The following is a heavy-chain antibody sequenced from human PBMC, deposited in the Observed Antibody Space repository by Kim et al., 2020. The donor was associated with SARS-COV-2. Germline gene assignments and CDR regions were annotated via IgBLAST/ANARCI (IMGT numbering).Heavy chain of an antibody. J-gene: IGHJ6*02. Sequence: SETLSLTCTVSGGSISSSSYYWGWIRQPPGKGLEWIGSIYYSGSTYYNPSLKSRVTISVDTSKNQFSLKLSSVTAADTAVYYCAREGPPRHGMDVWGQGTTVTVSS. CDR2: IYYSGST. CDR3: AREGPPRHGMDV. CDR1: GGSISSSSYY. V-gene: IGHV4-39*07.